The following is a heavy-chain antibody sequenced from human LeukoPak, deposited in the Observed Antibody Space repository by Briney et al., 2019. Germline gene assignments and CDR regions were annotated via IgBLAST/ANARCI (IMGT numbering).Heavy chain of an antibody. CDR3: ARTSIYYDSSGYRS. Sequence: SETLSLTCAVYGGSFSGYYWSWIRQPPGKGLEWIGEINHSGSTNYNPSLKNRVTISVDTSKNQFSLKLSSVTAADTAVYYCARTSIYYDSSGYRSWGQGTLVTVSS. D-gene: IGHD3-22*01. V-gene: IGHV4-34*01. CDR1: GGSFSGYY. CDR2: INHSGST. J-gene: IGHJ5*02.